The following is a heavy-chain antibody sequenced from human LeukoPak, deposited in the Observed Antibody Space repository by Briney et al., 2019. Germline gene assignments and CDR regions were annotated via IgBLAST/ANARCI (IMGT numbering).Heavy chain of an antibody. CDR1: GFTFSHYW. CDR3: VRDGGVSGYDLLDY. V-gene: IGHV3-7*01. Sequence: GGSLRLSCAASGFTFSHYWMTWVRQAPGKGQEWVAQINHDGSEEYYMDSVKARFTISRDNAKSSVFLQMNSLRAEDTAVYYCVRDGGVSGYDLLDYWGQGTLVTVSS. J-gene: IGHJ4*02. CDR2: INHDGSEE. D-gene: IGHD5-12*01.